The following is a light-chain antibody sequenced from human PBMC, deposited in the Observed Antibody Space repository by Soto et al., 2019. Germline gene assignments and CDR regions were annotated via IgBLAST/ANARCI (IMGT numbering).Light chain of an antibody. CDR3: AAWDDSLSGRWV. J-gene: IGLJ1*01. CDR1: SSNIGSNY. Sequence: QSVLTQPPSASGTAGQRVTISCAGSSSNIGSNYVYWYQQLPGTAPKLLIYSNNQRPSGVPDRFSGSKSGTSASLAISGLRSEDEADYYCAAWDDSLSGRWVFGTGTKVTVL. V-gene: IGLV1-47*02. CDR2: SNN.